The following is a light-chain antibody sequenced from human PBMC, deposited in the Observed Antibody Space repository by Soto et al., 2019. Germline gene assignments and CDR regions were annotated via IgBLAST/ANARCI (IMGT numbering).Light chain of an antibody. J-gene: IGKJ1*01. CDR3: HQYVSSPRT. V-gene: IGKV3-20*01. CDR1: QTVSGGY. Sequence: EIVLTQSPCTLSLSPGERATLSCRASQTVSGGYLAWYQHKPGQAHRLLFSGASNRATGLPDRFRGSGSGTEFTLTISRLEPEDFAVYYCHQYVSSPRTFGQGTRVEIK. CDR2: GAS.